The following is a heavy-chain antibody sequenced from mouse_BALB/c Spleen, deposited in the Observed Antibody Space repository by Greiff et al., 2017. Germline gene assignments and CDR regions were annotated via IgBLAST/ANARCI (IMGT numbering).Heavy chain of an antibody. D-gene: IGHD1-1*01. Sequence: ESGPGLVKPSQSLSLTCSVTGYSITSGYYWNWIRQFPGNKLEWMGYISYDGSNNYNPSLKNRISITRDTSKNQFFLKLNSVTTEDTATYYCARVTTVVGHAMDYWGQGTSVTVSS. CDR1: GYSITSGYY. CDR3: ARVTTVVGHAMDY. V-gene: IGHV3-6*02. CDR2: ISYDGSN. J-gene: IGHJ4*01.